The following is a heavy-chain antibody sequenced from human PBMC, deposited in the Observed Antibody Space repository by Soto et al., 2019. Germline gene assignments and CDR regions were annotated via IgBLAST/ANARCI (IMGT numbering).Heavy chain of an antibody. CDR2: VSPPFRTS. D-gene: IGHD3-10*01. V-gene: IGHV1-69*01. Sequence: QVQLVQSGAEVKKPGSSVKVSCKTSGVSFNNNGIGWVRQAPGHGLEWMGGVSPPFRTSNYARKFQGRISITEDASTGTVNMELSSLTSEDTAQYYCARVLYYGSGSYSPYGMAVWGQGTTVTVSS. CDR3: ARVLYYGSGSYSPYGMAV. J-gene: IGHJ6*02. CDR1: GVSFNNNG.